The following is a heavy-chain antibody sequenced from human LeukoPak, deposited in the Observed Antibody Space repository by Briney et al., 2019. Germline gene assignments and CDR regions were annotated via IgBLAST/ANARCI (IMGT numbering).Heavy chain of an antibody. J-gene: IGHJ6*02. CDR3: ATLNYDLLTGPTPGFYNYYGMEV. Sequence: GGSLRLSCAASGFTFSNAWMSWVRQAPGKGLEWIGRLKSNVDGGTADYAAPAKGRFTISRDDSQNTLYLQINSLKTEDTAVYYCATLNYDLLTGPTPGFYNYYGMEVWGQGTTVTVSS. CDR1: GFTFSNAW. CDR2: LKSNVDGGTA. V-gene: IGHV3-15*01. D-gene: IGHD3-9*01.